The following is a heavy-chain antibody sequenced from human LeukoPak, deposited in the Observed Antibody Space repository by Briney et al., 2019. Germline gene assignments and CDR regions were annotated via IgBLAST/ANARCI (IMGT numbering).Heavy chain of an antibody. Sequence: GRSLRLSCAASGFTFSSYGMHWVRQAPGKGLEWVAVIWYDGSNKYYADSVKGRFTISRDNSKNTLYLQMNSLRAEDTAVYYCARGYGSGSLDAFDIWGQGTTVTVSS. J-gene: IGHJ3*02. CDR2: IWYDGSNK. V-gene: IGHV3-33*01. D-gene: IGHD3-10*01. CDR3: ARGYGSGSLDAFDI. CDR1: GFTFSSYG.